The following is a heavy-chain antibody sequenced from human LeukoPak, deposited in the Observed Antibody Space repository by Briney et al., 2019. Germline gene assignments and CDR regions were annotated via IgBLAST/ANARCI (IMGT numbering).Heavy chain of an antibody. CDR3: ARDNSVGDVAWWFDP. D-gene: IGHD1-26*01. V-gene: IGHV1-46*01. J-gene: IGHJ5*02. CDR2: INPSGSST. Sequence: ASVKVSCKASGYTFTGYYMHWVRQAPGQGLEWLGLINPSGSSTLYAQKFQGRITMTRDMSTTTDYMELSSLTYDDTAVCYCARDNSVGDVAWWFDPWGQGTLVTVSS. CDR1: GYTFTGYY.